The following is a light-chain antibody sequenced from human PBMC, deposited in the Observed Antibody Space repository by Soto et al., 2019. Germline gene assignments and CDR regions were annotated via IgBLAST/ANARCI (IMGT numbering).Light chain of an antibody. Sequence: MTQDPATLSVSPGEIATLSCGTSQSIRSNLAWYQQKPGQAPRLLIYEASNRATGTPDRFSGSGSATDFTLTISSLEPEDFAVYYCQQRGDWPPITFGQGTRLEIK. CDR3: QQRGDWPPIT. CDR1: QSIRSN. CDR2: EAS. J-gene: IGKJ5*01. V-gene: IGKV3-11*01.